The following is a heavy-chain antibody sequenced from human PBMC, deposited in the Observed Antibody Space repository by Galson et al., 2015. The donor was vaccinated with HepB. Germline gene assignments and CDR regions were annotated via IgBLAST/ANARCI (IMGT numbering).Heavy chain of an antibody. V-gene: IGHV3-30*01. CDR1: GFTFRSYA. J-gene: IGHJ3*02. Sequence: LRLSCAASGFTFRSYAMHWVRQAPGKGLEWVAVISYDGSNKYYADSVKGRFTISRDNSKNTLYLQMNSLRAEDTAVYYCARTRSEWEQRGAFDIWVQGTMVTVSS. D-gene: IGHD1-26*01. CDR2: ISYDGSNK. CDR3: ARTRSEWEQRGAFDI.